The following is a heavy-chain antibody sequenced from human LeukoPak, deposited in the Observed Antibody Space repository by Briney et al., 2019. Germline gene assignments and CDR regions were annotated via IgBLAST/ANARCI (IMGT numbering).Heavy chain of an antibody. D-gene: IGHD5-12*01. CDR2: IRSKANSYAT. V-gene: IGHV3-73*01. Sequence: GGSLKLSCAASGFTFSGSAMHWVRQASGKGLEWVGRIRSKANSYATAYAASVKGRFTIYRDDSKNTAYLQMNSLKTEDTAVYYCTPTGYSDYDLSHPFDYWGQGTRVTVSS. J-gene: IGHJ4*02. CDR3: TPTGYSDYDLSHPFDY. CDR1: GFTFSGSA.